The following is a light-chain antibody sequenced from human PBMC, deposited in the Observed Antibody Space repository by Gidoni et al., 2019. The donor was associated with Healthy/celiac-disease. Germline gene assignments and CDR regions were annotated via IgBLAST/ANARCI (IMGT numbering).Light chain of an antibody. J-gene: IGKJ4*01. CDR1: QSVSSN. V-gene: IGKV3-15*01. Sequence: DIVMTQSPATLSVSPGERATLSCRASQSVSSNLAWYQQKPGQAPRLLIYGASTRATGIPARFSGSGSGTEFTRTISSLQYEDFAVYYCQQYNNWPPLTFGGGTKVEIK. CDR3: QQYNNWPPLT. CDR2: GAS.